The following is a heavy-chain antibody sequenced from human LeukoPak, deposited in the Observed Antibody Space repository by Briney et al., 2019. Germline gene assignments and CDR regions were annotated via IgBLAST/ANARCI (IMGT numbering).Heavy chain of an antibody. CDR1: GFTFSSYA. CDR2: ISGSGGST. D-gene: IGHD6-19*01. CDR3: AKDSSDWYYFDY. V-gene: IGHV3-23*01. J-gene: IGHJ4*02. Sequence: GGSLRLSCAASGFTFSSYAMSWVRQAPGKGLEWVSAISGSGGSTYYADSVKGRFTISSDNSKNTLYLQMNSLRAEDTAVYYCAKDSSDWYYFDYWGQGTLVTVSS.